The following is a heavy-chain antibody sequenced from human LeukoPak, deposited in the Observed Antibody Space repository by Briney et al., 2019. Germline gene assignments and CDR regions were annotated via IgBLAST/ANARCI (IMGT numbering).Heavy chain of an antibody. V-gene: IGHV3-30*18. CDR2: ISYDGSSK. CDR1: GFTFSSYG. CDR3: AKDATYGSGSYYPS. D-gene: IGHD3-10*01. Sequence: GGSLRLSCAASGFTFSSYGMHWVRQAPGKGLEWVAVISYDGSSKYYADSVKGRFTISRDNSKNTLYLQMNSLRAEDTAVYYWAKDATYGSGSYYPSWGQGTLVSVSS. J-gene: IGHJ5*02.